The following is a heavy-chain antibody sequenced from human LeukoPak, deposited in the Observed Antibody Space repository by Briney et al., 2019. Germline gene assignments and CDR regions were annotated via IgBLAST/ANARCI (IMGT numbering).Heavy chain of an antibody. Sequence: SETLSLTCAVYGGSFSGYYWSWIRQHPGKGLEWIGYIYYSGSTYYNPSLKSRVTISVDTSKNQFSLKLSSVTAADTAVYYCARVGYYDSSGYLVPNYYYYGMDVWGQGTTVTVSS. J-gene: IGHJ6*02. CDR1: GGSFSGYY. CDR3: ARVGYYDSSGYLVPNYYYYGMDV. CDR2: IYYSGST. D-gene: IGHD3-22*01. V-gene: IGHV4-31*11.